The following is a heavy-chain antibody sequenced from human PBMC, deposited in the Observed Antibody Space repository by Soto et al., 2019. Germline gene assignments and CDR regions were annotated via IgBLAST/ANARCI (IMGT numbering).Heavy chain of an antibody. Sequence: PGGSLSLSCAPSGFPFLSYAMRWVHQAPWKGLECVSSISGGGGSTYYAVSVKGRFTISRDNSKNTLYLQMNSLRAEDTAVYHCAKDANYDYVWGSYRIDYWGQGTRVTVSS. CDR1: GFPFLSYA. D-gene: IGHD3-16*02. J-gene: IGHJ4*02. CDR3: AKDANYDYVWGSYRIDY. CDR2: ISGGGGST. V-gene: IGHV3-23*01.